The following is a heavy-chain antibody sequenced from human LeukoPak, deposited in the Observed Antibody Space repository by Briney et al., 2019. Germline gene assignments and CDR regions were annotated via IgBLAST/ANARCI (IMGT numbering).Heavy chain of an antibody. CDR1: GGSISSGDYY. Sequence: SQTLSLTCTVSGGSISSGDYYWSWIRQPPGKGLEWIGYIYYSGSTNYSPSLKSRLTMSVDTSKNQVSLELSSVTAEDTAVYYCARVYGYYFDYWGQGALVTVSS. J-gene: IGHJ4*02. D-gene: IGHD6-13*01. CDR2: IYYSGST. CDR3: ARVYGYYFDY. V-gene: IGHV4-61*08.